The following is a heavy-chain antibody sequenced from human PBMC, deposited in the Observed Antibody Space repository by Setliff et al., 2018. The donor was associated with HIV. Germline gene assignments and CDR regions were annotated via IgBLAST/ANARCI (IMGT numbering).Heavy chain of an antibody. Sequence: PGGSLRLSCAASGFAFDDYAMHWVRQAPVKGLEWVSGISWNRGCIGYADSVKGRFTISRDNAKNSLYLQMNSLRAEDTAVYYCAAQWLGQTGGSWGQGTLVTVSS. CDR1: GFAFDDYA. J-gene: IGHJ5*02. CDR2: ISWNRGCI. CDR3: AAQWLGQTGGS. V-gene: IGHV3-9*01. D-gene: IGHD6-19*01.